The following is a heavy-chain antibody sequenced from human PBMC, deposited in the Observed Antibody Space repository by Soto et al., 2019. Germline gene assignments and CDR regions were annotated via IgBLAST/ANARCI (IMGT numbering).Heavy chain of an antibody. V-gene: IGHV1-58*01. CDR2: IVVGSGNT. D-gene: IGHD2-15*01. CDR1: GFTFTSSA. J-gene: IGHJ4*02. CDR3: AAVWRGCSGGSCSRTTYFDY. Sequence: GASVKVSCKASGFTFTSSAVQWVRQARGQRLEWIGWIVVGSGNTNYAQKFQERVTITRDMSTSTAYMELSSLRSEDTAVYYCAAVWRGCSGGSCSRTTYFDYWGQGTLVTVSS.